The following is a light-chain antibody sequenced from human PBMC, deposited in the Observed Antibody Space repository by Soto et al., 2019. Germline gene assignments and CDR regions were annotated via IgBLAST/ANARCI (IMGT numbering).Light chain of an antibody. J-gene: IGKJ1*01. CDR1: QSISSW. CDR2: DAS. CDR3: QQYNSYSPT. Sequence: DIQMTQSPSTLSASVGDRVTITCRASQSISSWLAWYQQKPGKAPKLLIYDASSLESGVPSRFSGSGSGTEFTLPISSLQPDDFATYYCQQYNSYSPTFGQGTKVESK. V-gene: IGKV1-5*01.